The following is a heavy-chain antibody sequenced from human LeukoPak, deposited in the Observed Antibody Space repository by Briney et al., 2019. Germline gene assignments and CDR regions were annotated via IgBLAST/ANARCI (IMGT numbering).Heavy chain of an antibody. J-gene: IGHJ5*02. D-gene: IGHD3-3*01. CDR3: ARDFGDYDFWSGYPRNWFDP. Sequence: ASVNVSCKASVYTFTGYYMHWVRQAPGQGLEWMGRINPNSGGTNYAQKFQGRVTMTRDTSISTAYMELSRLRSDDTAVYYCARDFGDYDFWSGYPRNWFDPWGQGTLVTVSS. CDR2: INPNSGGT. V-gene: IGHV1-2*06. CDR1: VYTFTGYY.